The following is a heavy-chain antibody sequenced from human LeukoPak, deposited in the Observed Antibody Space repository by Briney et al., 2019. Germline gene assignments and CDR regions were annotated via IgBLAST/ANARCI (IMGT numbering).Heavy chain of an antibody. D-gene: IGHD3-16*01. CDR3: ARALRGGFSDY. CDR2: INSDGSTT. J-gene: IGHJ4*02. Sequence: GGSLRLSCVASEFTFSSYWMHWVRQAPGKGLVWVSRINSDGSTTNYADSVRGRFTISRDNAKNTLYLQMNSLRAEDTAVFYCARALRGGFSDYWGQGTLVTLSS. CDR1: EFTFSSYW. V-gene: IGHV3-74*01.